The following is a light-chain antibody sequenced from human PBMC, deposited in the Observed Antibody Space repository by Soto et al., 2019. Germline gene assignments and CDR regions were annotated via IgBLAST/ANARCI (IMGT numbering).Light chain of an antibody. Sequence: QSVLTQPASVSGSPGQSITISCTGTSSDVGGYNYVSWYQQHPGKAPKLMIYDVSNRPSGLSNRFSGSKSGNTASLTISGLQTEDEADYFCSSYRSSGTSYVFGTGTKVTDL. CDR3: SSYRSSGTSYV. J-gene: IGLJ1*01. V-gene: IGLV2-14*01. CDR2: DVS. CDR1: SSDVGGYNY.